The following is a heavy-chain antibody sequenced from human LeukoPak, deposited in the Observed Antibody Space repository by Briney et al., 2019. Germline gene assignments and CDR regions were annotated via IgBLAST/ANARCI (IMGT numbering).Heavy chain of an antibody. J-gene: IGHJ5*02. CDR1: GYTFTSYG. CDR2: ISAYNGNT. V-gene: IGHV1-18*01. D-gene: IGHD6-19*01. Sequence: ASMKVSCKASGYTFTSYGISWVRQAPGQGLEWMGWISAYNGNTNYAQKLQGRVTMTTDTSTSTAYMELRSLRSDDTAVYYCARDPIAVAGANWFDPWGQGTLVTVSS. CDR3: ARDPIAVAGANWFDP.